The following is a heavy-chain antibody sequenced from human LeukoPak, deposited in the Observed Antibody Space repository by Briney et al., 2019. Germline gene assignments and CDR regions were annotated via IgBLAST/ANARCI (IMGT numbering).Heavy chain of an antibody. CDR2: ISGSGSNI. J-gene: IGHJ5*02. CDR3: ARVAAAPGTFDP. Sequence: GRSLRLSCAASGFTFSSYEMNWVRQAPGKGLEWLSYISGSGSNIYYANSVKGRFTISRDNAKNSLYLQMNSLRVEDTAVYYCARVAAAPGTFDPWGQGTLVTVSS. D-gene: IGHD6-13*01. V-gene: IGHV3-48*03. CDR1: GFTFSSYE.